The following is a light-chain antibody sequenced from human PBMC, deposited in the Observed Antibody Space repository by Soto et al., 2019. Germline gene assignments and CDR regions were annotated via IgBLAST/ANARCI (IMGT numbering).Light chain of an antibody. V-gene: IGKV3D-15*01. Sequence: EIVLTQSPATLSVSPGERATLSCRARQSISTYLAWFQQKPGQAPRLLIYATSNRATGIPARFSGSGSGTEFTLSISSLQSEDSAVYYCQQYNNWPPITFGQGTRLEIK. CDR1: QSISTY. J-gene: IGKJ5*01. CDR2: ATS. CDR3: QQYNNWPPIT.